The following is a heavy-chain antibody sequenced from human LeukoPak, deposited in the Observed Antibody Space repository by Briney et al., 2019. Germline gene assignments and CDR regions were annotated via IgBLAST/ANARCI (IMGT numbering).Heavy chain of an antibody. V-gene: IGHV5-51*01. CDR3: ARGGQQLAHFDY. CDR1: GYSFTTYW. J-gene: IGHJ4*02. D-gene: IGHD6-13*01. Sequence: GESLKISCRGSGYSFTTYWIGWVRQMPGKGLEWMGIIYPGDSDTSYTPSFQGQVTISADTSISTAYLQWSSLKASDTAMYYCARGGQQLAHFDYWGQGTLVTVSS. CDR2: IYPGDSDT.